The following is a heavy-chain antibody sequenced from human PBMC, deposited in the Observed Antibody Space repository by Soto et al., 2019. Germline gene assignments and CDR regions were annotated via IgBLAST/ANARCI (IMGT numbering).Heavy chain of an antibody. J-gene: IGHJ4*02. D-gene: IGHD3-9*01. V-gene: IGHV3-33*01. Sequence: GGSLRLSCAASGFTFSSYGMHWVRQAPGKGLEWVAVIWYDGSNKYYADSVKGRFTISRDNSKNTLYLQMNSLRAEDTAVYYCARGETAYDILTGYDYWGQGTLVTSPQ. CDR2: IWYDGSNK. CDR1: GFTFSSYG. CDR3: ARGETAYDILTGYDY.